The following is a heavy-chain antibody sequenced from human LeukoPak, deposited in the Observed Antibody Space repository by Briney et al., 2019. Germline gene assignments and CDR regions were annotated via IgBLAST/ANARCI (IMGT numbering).Heavy chain of an antibody. CDR2: ISYDGSNK. Sequence: PGRSLRLSCAASGFTFSSYGMHWVRQAPGKGLEWVAVISYDGSNKYYADSVKGRFTISRDNSKNTLYLQMNSLRAEDTAVYYCARAGKGGWSSLDYWGQGTLVTVSS. CDR3: ARAGKGGWSSLDY. D-gene: IGHD6-19*01. J-gene: IGHJ4*02. V-gene: IGHV3-30*03. CDR1: GFTFSSYG.